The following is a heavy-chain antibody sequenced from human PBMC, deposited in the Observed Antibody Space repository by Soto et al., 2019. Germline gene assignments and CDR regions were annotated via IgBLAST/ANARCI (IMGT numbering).Heavy chain of an antibody. J-gene: IGHJ4*02. CDR2: INPTSGST. CDR1: GYTFTNYY. D-gene: IGHD2-2*01. Sequence: ASVKVSCKASGYTFTNYYIHWVRQAPGQGLEWMGIINPTSGSTNYAQKFQGRVTLTYDTSTTTVYMELSGLRSEDTAVLYCARGSQLAYCSSASCPVTDWGQGTLVTVSS. CDR3: ARGSQLAYCSSASCPVTD. V-gene: IGHV1-46*03.